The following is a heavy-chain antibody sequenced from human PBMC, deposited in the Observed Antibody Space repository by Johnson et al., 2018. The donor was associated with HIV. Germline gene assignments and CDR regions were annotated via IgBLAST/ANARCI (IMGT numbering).Heavy chain of an antibody. CDR2: IKLDGSDT. CDR3: AREGEPDGFDI. Sequence: VQLVESGGGLVQPGGSLRLSCVVSGFTFGTYWMTWVRQAPGNGLEWVATIKLDGSDTYDADSVRGRFTISRDNAKNSLYLQMNSLRAEDTAVYYCAREGEPDGFDIWGQGTMVTVSS. J-gene: IGHJ3*02. CDR1: GFTFGTYW. V-gene: IGHV3-7*01. D-gene: IGHD3-16*01.